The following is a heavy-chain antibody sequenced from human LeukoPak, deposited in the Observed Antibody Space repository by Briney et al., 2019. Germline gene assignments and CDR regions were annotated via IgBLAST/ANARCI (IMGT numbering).Heavy chain of an antibody. V-gene: IGHV4-39*07. CDR3: ARYDYCSGGNCYLVFDY. CDR2: IYYSGST. D-gene: IGHD2-15*01. J-gene: IGHJ4*02. CDR1: GGSISSSSYY. Sequence: SETLSLTCTVSGGSISSSSYYWGWIRQPPGKGLEWIGSIYYSGSTYYNPSLKSRVTISVDTSKNQFSLKLSSVTAADTAVYYCARYDYCSGGNCYLVFDYWGQGTLVTVSS.